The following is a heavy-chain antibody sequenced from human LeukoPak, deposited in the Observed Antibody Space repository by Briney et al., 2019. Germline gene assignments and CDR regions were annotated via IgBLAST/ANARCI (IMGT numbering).Heavy chain of an antibody. V-gene: IGHV1-2*02. CDR3: ARSGWDLDSSGCDY. J-gene: IGHJ4*02. Sequence: ASVKVSCKASGYTVTGYYMHWVRQAPGQGLEWMGWINPNSGGTNYAQKFQGRVTMTRDTSISTAYMELSRLRSDDTAVYYCARSGWDLDSSGCDYWGQGTLVTVSS. D-gene: IGHD3-22*01. CDR1: GYTVTGYY. CDR2: INPNSGGT.